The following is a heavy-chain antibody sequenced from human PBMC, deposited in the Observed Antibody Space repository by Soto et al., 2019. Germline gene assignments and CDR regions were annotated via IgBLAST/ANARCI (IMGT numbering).Heavy chain of an antibody. Sequence: GGSLRLSCVAYGFTFGDYTMSWFRQAPGGGLEWVSFIRSKAYGATTEYAASVKGRFTISRDDSKSIAYLQMNSLKSEDTAVYYCARDLASSDSDDFYGMDGWGQGTTVTVSS. CDR3: ARDLASSDSDDFYGMDG. V-gene: IGHV3-49*03. D-gene: IGHD5-18*01. CDR1: GFTFGDYT. CDR2: IRSKAYGATT. J-gene: IGHJ6*02.